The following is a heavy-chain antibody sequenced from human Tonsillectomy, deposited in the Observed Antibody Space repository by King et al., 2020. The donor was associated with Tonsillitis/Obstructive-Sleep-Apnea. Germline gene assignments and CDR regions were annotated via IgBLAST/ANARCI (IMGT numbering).Heavy chain of an antibody. CDR2: ITYDGRNT. Sequence: VQLVESGGGVVQPGGSLRLSCAASGFTFNSHTMHWVRQAPGKGLEWVALITYDGRNTSYPDSVKGRFTISRDNSKYTLFLQMNSLRAEDTAVFYCAKEPAARAFDIGGQGTMVTVSS. J-gene: IGHJ3*02. CDR1: GFTFNSHT. D-gene: IGHD2-2*01. V-gene: IGHV3-30*04. CDR3: AKEPAARAFDI.